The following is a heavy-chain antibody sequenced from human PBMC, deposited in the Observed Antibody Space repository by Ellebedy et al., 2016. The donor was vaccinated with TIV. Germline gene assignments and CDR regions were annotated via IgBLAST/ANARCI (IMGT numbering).Heavy chain of an antibody. D-gene: IGHD5-12*01. CDR1: GFTFSSYS. Sequence: GGSLRLXXAASGFTFSSYSMNWVRQAPGKGLEWVSYISSSSSTIYYADSVKGRFTISRDNAKNSLYLQMNSLRAEDTAVYYCARVGYSGYDWYGFGMDVWGQGTTVTVSS. J-gene: IGHJ6*02. CDR3: ARVGYSGYDWYGFGMDV. V-gene: IGHV3-48*04. CDR2: ISSSSSTI.